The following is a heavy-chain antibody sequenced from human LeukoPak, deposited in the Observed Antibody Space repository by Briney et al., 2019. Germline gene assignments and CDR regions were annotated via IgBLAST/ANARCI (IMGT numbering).Heavy chain of an antibody. Sequence: PGGSLRLSCAASGFTFSYYGMHGVRQAPGKGLEWVSGINWNGGSTGYADSVKGRFTISRDNAKNSLYLQMNSLRPEDTALYYCARQTGYSSGTFDYWGQGTLVTVSS. J-gene: IGHJ4*02. V-gene: IGHV3-20*04. CDR3: ARQTGYSSGTFDY. CDR2: INWNGGST. D-gene: IGHD6-19*01. CDR1: GFTFSYYG.